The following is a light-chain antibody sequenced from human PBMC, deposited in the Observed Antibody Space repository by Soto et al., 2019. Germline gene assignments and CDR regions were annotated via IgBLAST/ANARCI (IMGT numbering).Light chain of an antibody. CDR2: EVS. CDR1: SSDVGSYSR. V-gene: IGLV2-18*02. CDR3: SSYTSSSTVV. Sequence: QSALTQPPSVSGSPGQSVTISCTGTSSDVGSYSRVSWYQQPPSTAPKLMIYEVSNRPSGVPDRFSGSKSGNTASLTISGHQAEDEADYYCSSYTSSSTVVFGGGTKVTVL. J-gene: IGLJ2*01.